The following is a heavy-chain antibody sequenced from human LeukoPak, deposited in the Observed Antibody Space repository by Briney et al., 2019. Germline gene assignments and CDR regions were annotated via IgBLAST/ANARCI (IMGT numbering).Heavy chain of an antibody. V-gene: IGHV3-23*01. D-gene: IGHD2-15*01. CDR1: GLTFSSYA. CDR3: AKDRYCSGGSCYQPFDY. J-gene: IGHJ4*02. Sequence: GGSLRLSCAASGLTFSSYAMSWVRQAPGKGLEWVSAISGSGGSTYYADSVKGRFTISRDNSKNTLYLQINSLRAEDTAVYYCAKDRYCSGGSCYQPFDYWGQGTLVTVYS. CDR2: ISGSGGST.